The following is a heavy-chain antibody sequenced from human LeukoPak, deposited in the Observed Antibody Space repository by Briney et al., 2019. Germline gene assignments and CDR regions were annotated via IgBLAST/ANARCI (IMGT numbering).Heavy chain of an antibody. J-gene: IGHJ4*02. V-gene: IGHV1-2*02. CDR1: GYTFTGYY. Sequence: ASVKVSCKASGYTFTGYYMHWVRQAPGQGLEWMGWINPNSGGTNYAQKFQGRVTMTRDTSISTAYMELSRLRSDDTAVYYCARDLGASPLVATIGEAPYWGQGTLVTVSS. D-gene: IGHD5-12*01. CDR3: ARDLGASPLVATIGEAPY. CDR2: INPNSGGT.